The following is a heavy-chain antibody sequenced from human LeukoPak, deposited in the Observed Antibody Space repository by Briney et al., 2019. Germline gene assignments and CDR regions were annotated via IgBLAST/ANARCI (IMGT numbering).Heavy chain of an antibody. Sequence: GGSLRLSCAASGFTISHYWMSWVRQAPGKGLEWVANIKQDGSEKFYVDSVKGRFTISRDNAKSSLYLQMNSLRAEDTAVYFCVRESVYGSRSYYSYWGQGTLVTVSS. CDR3: VRESVYGSRSYYSY. D-gene: IGHD3-10*01. J-gene: IGHJ4*02. V-gene: IGHV3-7*04. CDR1: GFTISHYW. CDR2: IKQDGSEK.